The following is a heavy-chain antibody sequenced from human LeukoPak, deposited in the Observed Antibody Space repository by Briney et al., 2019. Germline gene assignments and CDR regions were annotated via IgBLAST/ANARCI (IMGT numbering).Heavy chain of an antibody. CDR1: GGSVSSWY. Sequence: SETLSLTCTVSGGSVSSWYWSWIRQPPGKGLEWIGYIYHSGSTYYNPSLKSRVTISVDRSKNQFSLKLSSVTAADTAVYYCAGSITIFGVVKDYWGQGTLVTVSS. J-gene: IGHJ4*02. CDR3: AGSITIFGVVKDY. V-gene: IGHV4-59*02. CDR2: IYHSGST. D-gene: IGHD3-3*01.